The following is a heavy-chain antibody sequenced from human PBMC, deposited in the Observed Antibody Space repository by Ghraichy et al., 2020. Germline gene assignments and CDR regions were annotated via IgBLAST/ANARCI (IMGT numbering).Heavy chain of an antibody. J-gene: IGHJ4*02. CDR3: AKARGWTIDS. D-gene: IGHD3/OR15-3a*01. V-gene: IGHV3-7*05. Sequence: GGSLRLSCIASGFTISSYCMHWVRQAPVKGLPWVSTIKQDGSETFYVDSVKDRFTISRDNAKNSVSLQMNSLRDDDTALYFCAKARGWTIDSWGKGTLVTFSS. CDR1: GFTISSYC. CDR2: IKQDGSET.